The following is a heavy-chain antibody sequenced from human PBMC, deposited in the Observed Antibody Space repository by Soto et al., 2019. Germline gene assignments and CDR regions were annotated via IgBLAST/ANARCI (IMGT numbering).Heavy chain of an antibody. J-gene: IGHJ4*02. D-gene: IGHD3-16*01. CDR2: ISDDGRNL. CDR1: GFSFTRYG. CDR3: AKDSRVADRWGPFDY. V-gene: IGHV3-30*18. Sequence: GGSLRLSCAASGFSFTRYGMHWVRQAPGKGLEWVAVISDDGRNLHYGDSVRGRFTISRDNSQSTLYLQMNSLKPEDTAVYYCAKDSRVADRWGPFDYWGQGTLVTVSS.